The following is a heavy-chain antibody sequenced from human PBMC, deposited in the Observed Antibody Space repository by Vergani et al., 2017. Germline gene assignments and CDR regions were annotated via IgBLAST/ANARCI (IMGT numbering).Heavy chain of an antibody. CDR2: IYSGGSST. Sequence: EVQLLESGGGLVQPGGSLRLSCAASGFTFSSYAMSWVRQAPGKGLEWVSVIYSGGSSTYYADSVKGRFTISRDNSKNTLYLQMNSLRAEDTAVYYCATPERGRYCSGGSCYSPLDYWGQGTLVTVSS. J-gene: IGHJ4*02. V-gene: IGHV3-23*03. CDR1: GFTFSSYA. D-gene: IGHD2-15*01. CDR3: ATPERGRYCSGGSCYSPLDY.